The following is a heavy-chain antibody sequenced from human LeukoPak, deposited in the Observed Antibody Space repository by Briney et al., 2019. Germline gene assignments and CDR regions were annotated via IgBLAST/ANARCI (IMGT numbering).Heavy chain of an antibody. Sequence: GASVKVSFKASGYIFTSYGVSWVRQAPGQGLEWLGWISTNDGNTNYAQKFQDRITMTTDTSTNTAYMELKSLRSDDTAVFYCARDKEITNNWFDPWGQGTLVTVSS. CDR2: ISTNDGNT. V-gene: IGHV1-18*01. CDR3: ARDKEITNNWFDP. J-gene: IGHJ5*02. D-gene: IGHD3-10*01. CDR1: GYIFTSYG.